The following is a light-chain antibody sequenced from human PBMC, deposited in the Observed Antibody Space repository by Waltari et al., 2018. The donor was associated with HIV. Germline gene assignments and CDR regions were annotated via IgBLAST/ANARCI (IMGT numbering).Light chain of an antibody. Sequence: QSVLTQPPSASGTPGQRVTISCSRSSSNMEFNYVYCYQQVPGTAPKLLIYKNDQWPSGVPDRFSASKSGTSASLVISGLRSEDEADYYCAAWDDRLSGRVFGTGTRVTVL. CDR1: SSNMEFNY. CDR3: AAWDDRLSGRV. CDR2: KND. J-gene: IGLJ1*01. V-gene: IGLV1-47*01.